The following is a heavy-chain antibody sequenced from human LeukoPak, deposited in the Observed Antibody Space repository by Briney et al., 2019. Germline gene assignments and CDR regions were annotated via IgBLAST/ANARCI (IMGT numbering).Heavy chain of an antibody. CDR2: INTDTGNT. J-gene: IGHJ4*02. D-gene: IGHD2-2*02. V-gene: IGHV1-18*01. CDR1: GYTFTNYG. Sequence: ASVKVSCKASGYTFTNYGISWVRQAPAQGLEWMGWINTDTGNTNYAQKLQGRVTITADESTSTAYMELSSLRSEDTAVYYCAREHCSSTSCYTTYFDYWGQGTLVTVSS. CDR3: AREHCSSTSCYTTYFDY.